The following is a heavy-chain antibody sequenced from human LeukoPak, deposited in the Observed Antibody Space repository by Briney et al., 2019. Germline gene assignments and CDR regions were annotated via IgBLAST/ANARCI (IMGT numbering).Heavy chain of an antibody. D-gene: IGHD6-19*01. CDR1: GGTFSSYA. Sequence: SVKVSCKAPGGTFSSYAISWVRQAPGQGLEWMGGIIPIFGTANYAQKFQGRVTITADKSTSTAYMELSSLRSEDTAVYYCARGAIAVAGTLFDYWGQRTLVTVSS. CDR2: IIPIFGTA. CDR3: ARGAIAVAGTLFDY. V-gene: IGHV1-69*06. J-gene: IGHJ4*02.